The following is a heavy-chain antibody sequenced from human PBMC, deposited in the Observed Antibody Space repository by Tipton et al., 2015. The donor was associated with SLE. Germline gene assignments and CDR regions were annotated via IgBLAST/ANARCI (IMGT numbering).Heavy chain of an antibody. J-gene: IGHJ6*03. CDR3: ARGPDGDDYYMDV. V-gene: IGHV4-59*02. CDR1: GGSVSTNF. CDR2: IHYSGYT. Sequence: TLSLTCSVSGGSVSTNFWSWIRQPPGKGLEWIGYIHYSGYTTYNPSLKSRVTISLDTSKKQFSLKLSSVTAADTAVYYCARGPDGDDYYMDVWGKGTTVTVSS. D-gene: IGHD4-17*01.